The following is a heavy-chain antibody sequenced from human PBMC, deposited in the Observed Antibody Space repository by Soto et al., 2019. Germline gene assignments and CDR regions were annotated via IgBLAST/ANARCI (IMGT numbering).Heavy chain of an antibody. Sequence: ESGGGVVQPGRSLRLSCAASGFTFSSYGMHWVRQAPGKGLEWVAVISYDGNNKYHADSVKGRFTISRDNFNNTLYLQMNSLRAEDTAVYYCAKDPSYYYYGMDVWGQGTTVTVSS. CDR2: ISYDGNNK. J-gene: IGHJ6*02. CDR1: GFTFSSYG. CDR3: AKDPSYYYYGMDV. V-gene: IGHV3-30*18.